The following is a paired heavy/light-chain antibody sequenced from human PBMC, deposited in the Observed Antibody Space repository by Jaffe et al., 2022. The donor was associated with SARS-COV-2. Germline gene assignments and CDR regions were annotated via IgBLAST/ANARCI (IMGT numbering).Heavy chain of an antibody. D-gene: IGHD6-13*01. CDR3: ARSWYSSRWYWYFDL. Sequence: EVQLVQSGAEVKKPGESLRISCEGSGYSFTSHWISWVRQMPGKGLEWMGRIDPTDSQTNYSPTFQGHVTISADKSISTAYLQWSSLKASDTAIYYCARSWYSSRWYWYFDLWGRGTLVTVSS. J-gene: IGHJ2*01. CDR2: IDPTDSQT. V-gene: IGHV5-10-1*03. CDR1: GYSFTSHW.
Light chain of an antibody. CDR1: SSDVGGYNY. J-gene: IGLJ3*02. CDR3: SSYTTRSIWL. CDR2: DVT. Sequence: QSALTQPASVSGSPGQSIIISCTGTSSDVGGYNYVSWYQQHPGKAPKLIIYDVTNRPSGVSNRFSGSKSGNTASLTISGLQAEDEADYYCSSYTTRSIWLFGGGTKLTVL. V-gene: IGLV2-14*01.